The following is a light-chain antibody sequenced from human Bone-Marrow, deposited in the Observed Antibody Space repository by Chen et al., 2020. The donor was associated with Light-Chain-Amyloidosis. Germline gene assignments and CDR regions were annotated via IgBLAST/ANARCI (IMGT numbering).Light chain of an antibody. J-gene: IGLJ1*01. CDR1: SSDVGGDNH. CDR2: EVT. Sequence: QSALTQPASVSRSPGQSITISCTGTSSDVGGDNHVSWYQQHPDKAPKLMIYEVTNRPSWVPDRFSGSKSYNTASLTISGLQTEDEADYFCSSYTITNTLVFGSGTRVTVL. CDR3: SSYTITNTLV. V-gene: IGLV2-14*01.